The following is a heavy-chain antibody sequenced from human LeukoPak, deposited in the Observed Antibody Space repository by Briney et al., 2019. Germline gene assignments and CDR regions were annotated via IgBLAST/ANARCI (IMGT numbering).Heavy chain of an antibody. Sequence: PGGSLRLSCAASGFTFSSYWIHWVRQAPGKGLVRVSRINSDGSSTSYADSVKGRFTISRDNAKNTLYLQMNSLRAEDTAVYYCARPHYYDSSGYYPYYYYYGMDVWGQGTTVTVSS. CDR2: INSDGSST. V-gene: IGHV3-74*01. CDR1: GFTFSSYW. CDR3: ARPHYYDSSGYYPYYYYYGMDV. D-gene: IGHD3-22*01. J-gene: IGHJ6*02.